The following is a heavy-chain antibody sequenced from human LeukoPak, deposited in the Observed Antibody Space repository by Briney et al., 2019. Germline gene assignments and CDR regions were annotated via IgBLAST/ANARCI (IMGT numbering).Heavy chain of an antibody. CDR3: ARELGAVAGLNWFDP. J-gene: IGHJ5*02. D-gene: IGHD6-19*01. CDR2: IKQDGSEK. Sequence: GGSLRLSCAASGFTFSSYWMSWVRQAPGKGLEWVANIKQDGSEKYYVDSVKGRFTISRDNAKNSLYLQMNSLRAEDTAVYYCARELGAVAGLNWFDPWGQGTLVTVSS. V-gene: IGHV3-7*01. CDR1: GFTFSSYW.